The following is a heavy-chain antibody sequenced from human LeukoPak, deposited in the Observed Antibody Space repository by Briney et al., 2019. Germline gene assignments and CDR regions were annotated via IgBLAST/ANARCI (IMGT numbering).Heavy chain of an antibody. Sequence: GGSLRLSCAASGFIFSNYGMHWVRQAPGKGLEWVAVISYDGSKKYYADSVKGRFTISRDNSKNTLYLQMNSLRAEDTAVYYCAKEGYNMGFDYWGPGTLVTVSS. V-gene: IGHV3-30*18. CDR2: ISYDGSKK. CDR3: AKEGYNMGFDY. J-gene: IGHJ4*02. D-gene: IGHD1-14*01. CDR1: GFIFSNYG.